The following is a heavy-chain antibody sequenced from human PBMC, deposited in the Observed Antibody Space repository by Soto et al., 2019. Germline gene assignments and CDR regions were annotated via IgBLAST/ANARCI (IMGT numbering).Heavy chain of an antibody. V-gene: IGHV2-5*01. D-gene: IGHD4-17*01. Sequence: QITLKESGPPLVKPTQTLTLTCTFSGFSLSTSGVGVGWIRQPPGKALEWLALLYWNDDKRYSPSLKSRLTITKDTSKNQVVLTMTNMDPVDTATYYCAHKKSHYGDYVNWFDPWGQGTLVTVSS. CDR1: GFSLSTSGVG. CDR2: LYWNDDK. J-gene: IGHJ5*02. CDR3: AHKKSHYGDYVNWFDP.